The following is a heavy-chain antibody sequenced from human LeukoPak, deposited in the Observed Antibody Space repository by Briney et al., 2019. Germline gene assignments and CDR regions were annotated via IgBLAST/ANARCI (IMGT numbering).Heavy chain of an antibody. CDR3: TRWFGGGGYYYNMDV. CDR1: GFTFSSYG. V-gene: IGHV3-33*01. CDR2: IWHDGSNK. Sequence: AGRSLRLSCAASGFTFSSYGMHWVRQAPGKGLEWVAVIWHDGSNKFYTDSVKGRFTISRDISKNTLYLQMNSLRAEDTAVYYCTRWFGGGGYYYNMDVWGQGTTVTVSS. D-gene: IGHD3-10*01. J-gene: IGHJ6*02.